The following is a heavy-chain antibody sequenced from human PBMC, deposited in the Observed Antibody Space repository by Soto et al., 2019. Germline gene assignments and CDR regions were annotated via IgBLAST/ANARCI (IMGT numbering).Heavy chain of an antibody. CDR1: GFTVSSNY. V-gene: IGHV3-53*01. CDR2: IYSGGST. CDR3: ARDLGGLDYYYYGMDV. Sequence: GGSLRLSCAASGFTVSSNYMSWVRQAPGKGLEWVSVIYSGGSTYYADSVKGRFTISRDNSKNTLYLQMNSLRAEDTAVYYCARDLGGLDYYYYGMDVWGQGTTVTVSS. D-gene: IGHD3-16*01. J-gene: IGHJ6*02.